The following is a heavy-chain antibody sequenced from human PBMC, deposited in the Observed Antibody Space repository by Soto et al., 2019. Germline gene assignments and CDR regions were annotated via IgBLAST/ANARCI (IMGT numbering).Heavy chain of an antibody. CDR3: TSVGYCSGDKCDHYSYGMDV. J-gene: IGHJ6*02. V-gene: IGHV3-15*07. Sequence: VGSLRLSCAASGFTFSHAWMNWVRQAPGKGLEWVGRIKSKTDGGATDCAAPVKGRFTISRDDSKTTLYLHMNSLKTEDTAVYYCTSVGYCSGDKCDHYSYGMDVWGQGTTVTVSS. D-gene: IGHD2-15*01. CDR1: GFTFSHAW. CDR2: IKSKTDGGAT.